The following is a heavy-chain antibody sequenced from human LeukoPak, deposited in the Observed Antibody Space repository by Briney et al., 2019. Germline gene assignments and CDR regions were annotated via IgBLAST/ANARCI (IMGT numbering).Heavy chain of an antibody. Sequence: PGGSLRLSCAASGFTFSDYWMHWVRQVPGKGPLWVSHVTGDATSTSYVESVKGRFTISRDNAKNTSYLQMNSLRAEDTAVYYCARGAGGFDYWGQGILVTVSS. CDR3: ARGAGGFDY. CDR2: VTGDATST. CDR1: GFTFSDYW. J-gene: IGHJ4*02. V-gene: IGHV3-74*01. D-gene: IGHD6-13*01.